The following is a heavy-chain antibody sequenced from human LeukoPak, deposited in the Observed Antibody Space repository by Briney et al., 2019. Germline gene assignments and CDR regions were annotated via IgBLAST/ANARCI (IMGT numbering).Heavy chain of an antibody. CDR2: ISGRGGST. J-gene: IGHJ4*02. D-gene: IGHD3-10*01. V-gene: IGHV3-23*01. CDR1: GFXFSTYA. CDR3: AKDWGYGSGSYYPAY. Sequence: PGGSLRLSCAASGFXFSTYAMSWVRQAPGKGLEWVSVISGRGGSTSYADSVKGRFTISRDNSKNTLYLQMNSLRAEDTAVYYCAKDWGYGSGSYYPAYWGQGTPVTVPS.